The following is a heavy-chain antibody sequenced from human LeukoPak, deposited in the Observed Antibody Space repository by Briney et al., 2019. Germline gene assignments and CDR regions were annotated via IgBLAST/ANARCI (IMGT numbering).Heavy chain of an antibody. V-gene: IGHV3-30*02. CDR2: IRYDGSNK. CDR1: GFTFSSYG. CDR3: AKDRRNNYEVCDY. J-gene: IGHJ4*02. Sequence: GGSLRLSCAASGFTFSSYGMHWVRQAPGKGLEWVAFIRYDGSNKYYADSVKGRFTISRDNSKNTLYLQMNSLTAEDTAVYYCAKDRRNNYEVCDYWGQGTLVTVSS. D-gene: IGHD4-11*01.